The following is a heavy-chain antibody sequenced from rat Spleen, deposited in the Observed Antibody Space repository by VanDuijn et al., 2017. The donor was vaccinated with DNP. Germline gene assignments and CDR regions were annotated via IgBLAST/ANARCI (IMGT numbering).Heavy chain of an antibody. J-gene: IGHJ1*01. D-gene: IGHD5-1*01. CDR1: GFTFSDYN. V-gene: IGHV5S10*01. CDR3: TTRGVGPRYYGHFDF. CDR2: IIYNGERA. Sequence: EVQLVESGGGLVQPGGSLKLSCAASGFTFSDYNLAWVRQTPKKGLEWVATIIYNGERAYYRDAVKGRFTISRDDAKSTLYLQMASLRSEDTAPYYCTTRGVGPRYYGHFDFWGPGTMGTVSS.